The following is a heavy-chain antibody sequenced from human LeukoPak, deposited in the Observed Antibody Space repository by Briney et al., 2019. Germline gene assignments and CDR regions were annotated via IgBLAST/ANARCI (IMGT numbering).Heavy chain of an antibody. CDR2: ISSGGSTI. D-gene: IGHD2-21*01. J-gene: IGHJ4*02. CDR3: ARHLVVATYDY. Sequence: PGGSLRLSCAAPGFTFSDYYMSWIRQAPGKGLEWVSYISSGGSTIYYADSVKGRFTISRDNAKNSLYLQMNSLRAEDMAVYYCARHLVVATYDYWGQGTLVTVSS. V-gene: IGHV3-11*01. CDR1: GFTFSDYY.